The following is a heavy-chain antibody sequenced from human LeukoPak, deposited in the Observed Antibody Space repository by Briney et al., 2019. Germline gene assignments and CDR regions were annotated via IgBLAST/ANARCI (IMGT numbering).Heavy chain of an antibody. CDR2: IYTSGST. Sequence: PSETLSLTCTVSGGSISSYYWSWTRQPAGKGLEWIGRIYTSGSTNYNPSLNSRVTISLDTSKNQFSLKLSSVTAADTAVYYCARGRYDSSGYYKFDYWGQGTLVTVSS. V-gene: IGHV4-4*07. D-gene: IGHD3-22*01. J-gene: IGHJ4*02. CDR1: GGSISSYY. CDR3: ARGRYDSSGYYKFDY.